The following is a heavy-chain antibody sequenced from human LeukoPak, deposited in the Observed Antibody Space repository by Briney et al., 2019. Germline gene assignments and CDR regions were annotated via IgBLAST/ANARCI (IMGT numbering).Heavy chain of an antibody. CDR2: INHSGST. J-gene: IGHJ4*02. D-gene: IGHD3-22*01. Sequence: PSETLSLTCAVYGGSFSGYYWSWIRQPPGKGLEWIGEINHSGSTNYNPSLKSRVTISVDTSKNQFSLKLSSVTAADTAVYYCARVRRYYYDSSGYLDYWGQGPLVTVSS. CDR3: ARVRRYYYDSSGYLDY. V-gene: IGHV4-34*01. CDR1: GGSFSGYY.